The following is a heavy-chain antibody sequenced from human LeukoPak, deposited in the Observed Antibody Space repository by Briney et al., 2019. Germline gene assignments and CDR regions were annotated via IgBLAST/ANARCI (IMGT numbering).Heavy chain of an antibody. J-gene: IGHJ4*02. CDR2: ISVYNGNI. D-gene: IGHD6-19*01. Sequence: ASVKVSCKASGYTFTSYGISWVRQAPGQGLEWMGWISVYNGNIHYAQKLQGRVTMTTDTFTSTAYMELRSLTSDDTAIYYCARDAPSVVVAGGPDYWGQGTLVSVSS. CDR3: ARDAPSVVVAGGPDY. V-gene: IGHV1-18*01. CDR1: GYTFTSYG.